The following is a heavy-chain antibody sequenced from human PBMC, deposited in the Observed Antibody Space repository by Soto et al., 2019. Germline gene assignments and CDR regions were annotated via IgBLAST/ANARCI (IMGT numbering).Heavy chain of an antibody. CDR1: GFTFGDYA. CDR2: IRSKAYGGTT. D-gene: IGHD6-6*01. J-gene: IGHJ6*03. V-gene: IGHV3-49*03. Sequence: GVSLRLSCTASGFTFGDYAMSWFRQAPGKGLEWVGFIRSKAYGGTTEYAASVKGRFTISRDDSKSIAYLQMNSLKTEDTAVYYCTREAPGYYYYYYMDVWGKGTTVTVSS. CDR3: TREAPGYYYYYYMDV.